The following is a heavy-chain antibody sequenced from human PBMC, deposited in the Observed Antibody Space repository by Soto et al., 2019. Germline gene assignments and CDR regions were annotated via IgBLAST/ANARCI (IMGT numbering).Heavy chain of an antibody. CDR3: ARGLEYCSSTSCPLSRSYYYYYMDV. J-gene: IGHJ6*03. D-gene: IGHD2-2*01. CDR2: IIPILGIA. V-gene: IGHV1-69*02. CDR1: GGTFSSHT. Sequence: SVKVSCKDSGGTFSSHTISWVRQEQEQGLEWVGRIIPILGIANYAQKFQARVTITADKSTSTAYMELSSLRSEDTAVYYCARGLEYCSSTSCPLSRSYYYYYMDVWGKGTTVTVSS.